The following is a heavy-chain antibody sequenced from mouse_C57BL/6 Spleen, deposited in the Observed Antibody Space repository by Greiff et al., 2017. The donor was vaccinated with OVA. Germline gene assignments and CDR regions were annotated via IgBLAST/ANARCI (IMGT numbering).Heavy chain of an antibody. J-gene: IGHJ3*01. CDR1: GFTFSDYG. D-gene: IGHD4-1*01. CDR3: AKLEGFAY. V-gene: IGHV5-17*01. CDR2: ISSGSSTI. Sequence: VQLKESGGGLVKPGGSLKLSCAASGFTFSDYGMHWVRQAPEKGLEWVAYISSGSSTIYYADTVKGRFSISRDHAKNTLFLQMTSLRSEDTAMYFCAKLEGFAYWGQGTLVTVSA.